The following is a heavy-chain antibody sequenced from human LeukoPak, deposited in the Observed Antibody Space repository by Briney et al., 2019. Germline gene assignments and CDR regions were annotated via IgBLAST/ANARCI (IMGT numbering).Heavy chain of an antibody. CDR2: IKTDGSLT. V-gene: IGHV3-7*01. J-gene: IGHJ4*02. Sequence: GSLRLSCAASGFTFRDSYMTWVRQAPGKGLEWVANIKTDGSLTYYVDSVKGRFTISRDNAKNSLYLQMNSLRAEDTAVYYCARDLNWETYWGQGTLVSVSS. CDR1: GFTFRDSY. D-gene: IGHD7-27*01. CDR3: ARDLNWETY.